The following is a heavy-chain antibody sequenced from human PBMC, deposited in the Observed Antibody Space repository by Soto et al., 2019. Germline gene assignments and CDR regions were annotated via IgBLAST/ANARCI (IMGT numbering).Heavy chain of an antibody. CDR1: GFTFSSYW. Sequence: LRLSCAASGFTFSSYWMNWVRQTPGKGLVWVSRINSDGSGTTYADSVKGRFTISRDNAKNTLYLQMNSLRAEDTAVYYCARERAAAGTIDYWGQGTLVTVSS. CDR3: ARERAAAGTIDY. D-gene: IGHD6-13*01. CDR2: INSDGSGT. V-gene: IGHV3-74*01. J-gene: IGHJ4*02.